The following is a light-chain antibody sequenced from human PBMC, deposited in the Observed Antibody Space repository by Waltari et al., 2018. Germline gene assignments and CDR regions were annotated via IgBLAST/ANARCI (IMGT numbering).Light chain of an antibody. CDR3: QQCDSLPFT. V-gene: IGKV1-39*01. Sequence: DIQMTQSPSSLSTSVGDRVTITCRASRGIDSYLNWYQQRPGKAPKLLIYDASTVQREVPTRFSGGGIGTDFTLTINNLQPEDVATYFCQQCDSLPFTFGQGTSLEI. J-gene: IGKJ5*01. CDR2: DAS. CDR1: RGIDSY.